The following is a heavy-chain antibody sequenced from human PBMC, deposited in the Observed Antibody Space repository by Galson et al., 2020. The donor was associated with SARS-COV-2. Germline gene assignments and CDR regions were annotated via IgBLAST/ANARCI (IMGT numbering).Heavy chain of an antibody. CDR3: ARDLGYYDSSGYFLPSYYMDV. CDR1: GYTFTGYY. Sequence: GESLKISCKASGYTFTGYYMHWVRQAPGQGLEWMGWINPNSGGTNYAQKFQGWVTMTRDTSISTAYMELSRLRSDDTAVYYCARDLGYYDSSGYFLPSYYMDVWGKGTTVTVSS. CDR2: INPNSGGT. D-gene: IGHD3-22*01. J-gene: IGHJ6*03. V-gene: IGHV1-2*04.